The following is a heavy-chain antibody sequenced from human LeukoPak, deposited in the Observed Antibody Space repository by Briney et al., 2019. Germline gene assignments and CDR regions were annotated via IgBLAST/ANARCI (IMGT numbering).Heavy chain of an antibody. V-gene: IGHV3-23*01. CDR3: AKDLYGDYTGASVDY. CDR1: GFTFSSYG. CDR2: ISGSGGST. Sequence: GGSLRLSCAASGFTFSSYGMSWVRQAPGKGLEWVSAISGSGGSTYYADSVKGRFTISRDNSKNTLCLQMNSLRAEDTAVYYCAKDLYGDYTGASVDYWGQGTLVTVSS. D-gene: IGHD4-17*01. J-gene: IGHJ4*02.